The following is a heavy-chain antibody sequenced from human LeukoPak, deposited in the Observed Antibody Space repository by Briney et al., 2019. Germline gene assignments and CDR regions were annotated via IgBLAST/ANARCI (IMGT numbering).Heavy chain of an antibody. CDR3: ARESRTVEMGTSIHGHWFDP. Sequence: GSSVKVSCKASGGTFSSYAISWVRQAPGQGLEWMGGIIPIFGTANYAQKFQGRVTITADKSTSTAYMELSSLRSEDTAVYYCARESRTVEMGTSIHGHWFDPWGQGTLVTVSS. CDR1: GGTFSSYA. CDR2: IIPIFGTA. V-gene: IGHV1-69*06. D-gene: IGHD5-24*01. J-gene: IGHJ5*02.